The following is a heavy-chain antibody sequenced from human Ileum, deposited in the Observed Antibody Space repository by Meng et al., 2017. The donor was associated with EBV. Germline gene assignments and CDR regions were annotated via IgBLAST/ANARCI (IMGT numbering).Heavy chain of an antibody. Sequence: QVQLVQSGADVKKPGSSVKISCRASGGNVKTFVFSWVRLAPGQGLEWMGGVTPVFTSTLYAKHFKDRVTITADESTNTAFMELKNLQSDDTAIYYCATDVGTVADHWGPGTLVTVSS. CDR3: ATDVGTVADH. J-gene: IGHJ4*02. D-gene: IGHD4-23*01. V-gene: IGHV1-69*01. CDR2: VTPVFTST. CDR1: GGNVKTFV.